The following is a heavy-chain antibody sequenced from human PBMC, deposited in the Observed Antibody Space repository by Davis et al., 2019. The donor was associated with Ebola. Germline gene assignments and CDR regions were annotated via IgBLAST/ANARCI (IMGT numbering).Heavy chain of an antibody. V-gene: IGHV4-31*03. CDR1: GGSISSGGYY. CDR2: IYYSGST. Sequence: LRLSCTVSGGSISSGGYYWSWIRQHPGKGLEWIGYIYYSGSTNYNPSLKSRVTMSVDASKNQFSLKLTSVTVADTAVYYCARQSMTETALDYWGRGTLVTVSS. J-gene: IGHJ4*02. D-gene: IGHD2-21*02. CDR3: ARQSMTETALDY.